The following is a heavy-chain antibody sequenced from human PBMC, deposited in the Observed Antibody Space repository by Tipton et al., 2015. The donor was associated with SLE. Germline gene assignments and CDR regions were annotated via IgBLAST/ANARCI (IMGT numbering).Heavy chain of an antibody. CDR3: ARRGGTCYFCHF. CDR2: ISYTGNT. D-gene: IGHD2-15*01. V-gene: IGHV4-39*01. J-gene: IGHJ4*02. CDR1: DGSISSSSYY. Sequence: TLSLTCTVSDGSISSSSYYWGWIRQPPGKGLEWIGTISYTGNTYYNPSLKSRVTMSVDTSKNQFSLKLSSMTATDTAVYYCARRGGTCYFCHFWGQGTLVTVSS.